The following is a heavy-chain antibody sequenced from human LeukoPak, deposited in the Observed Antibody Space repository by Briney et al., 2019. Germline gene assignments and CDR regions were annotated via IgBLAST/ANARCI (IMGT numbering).Heavy chain of an antibody. CDR1: GFTVSSNY. Sequence: GGSLRLSCAASGFTVSSNYVSWVRQAPGKGLEWVSVIYSGGDTYYADSVKGRFTLSRDNSKNLLYLQMYSLRAEDTAVYYCAKHHLSGSYSLFAYWGQGILVTVSS. J-gene: IGHJ4*02. V-gene: IGHV3-53*01. CDR2: IYSGGDT. CDR3: AKHHLSGSYSLFAY. D-gene: IGHD1-26*01.